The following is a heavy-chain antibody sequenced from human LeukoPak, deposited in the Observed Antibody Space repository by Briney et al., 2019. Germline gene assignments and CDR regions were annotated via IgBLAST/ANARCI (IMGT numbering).Heavy chain of an antibody. J-gene: IGHJ5*02. Sequence: GGSLRLSCAASGFTFSGSWMSWVRQAPGKGLEWVANIKQDGSEKYYVDSVKGRFTISRDNAKNSLYLQMNSLRAEDTAVYYWGRVREILWFGEVRNWFGPWGQGTLVTVSS. CDR1: GFTFSGSW. CDR3: GRVREILWFGEVRNWFGP. V-gene: IGHV3-7*01. CDR2: IKQDGSEK. D-gene: IGHD3-10*01.